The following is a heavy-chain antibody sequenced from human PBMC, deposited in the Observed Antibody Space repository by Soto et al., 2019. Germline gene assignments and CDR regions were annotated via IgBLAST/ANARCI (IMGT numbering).Heavy chain of an antibody. Sequence: SVKVSCKASGGTFSSYAISWVRQAPGQGLEWMGGIIPIFGTANYAQKFQGRVTITADKSTSTAYMELSSLRSEDTAVYYCARGEESYYDSDYYGMDVWGQGTTVTVSS. D-gene: IGHD1-26*01. J-gene: IGHJ6*02. CDR2: IIPIFGTA. CDR3: ARGEESYYDSDYYGMDV. V-gene: IGHV1-69*06. CDR1: GGTFSSYA.